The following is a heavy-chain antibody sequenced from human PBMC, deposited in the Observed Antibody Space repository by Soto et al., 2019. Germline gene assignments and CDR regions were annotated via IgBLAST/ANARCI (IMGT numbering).Heavy chain of an antibody. CDR3: ARDVSYSSSSDAFDI. D-gene: IGHD6-6*01. Sequence: GGSLRLSCAASGFTFSGYEMNWVRQAPGKGLEWVSYISSRGITIYYADSVKDRFTISRDNAKNSLYLQMSSLRAEDTAVYYCARDVSYSSSSDAFDIWGQGTMVTVSS. CDR2: ISSRGITI. CDR1: GFTFSGYE. J-gene: IGHJ3*02. V-gene: IGHV3-48*03.